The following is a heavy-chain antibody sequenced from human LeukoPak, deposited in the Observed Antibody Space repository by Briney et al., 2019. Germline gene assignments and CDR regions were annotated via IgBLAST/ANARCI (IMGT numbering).Heavy chain of an antibody. CDR2: INSGGNII. CDR1: GFMYSDYY. CDR3: ARDPGGSGTYYFGD. J-gene: IGHJ4*02. Sequence: GGSLRLSCAASGFMYSDYYMSWIRQAPGKGLEWVSYINSGGNIIYYADSVKGRFTISRDNAKNSLYLQTNSLRAEDAAVYYCARDPGGSGTYYFGDWGQGTLVTVSS. V-gene: IGHV3-11*01. D-gene: IGHD1-26*01.